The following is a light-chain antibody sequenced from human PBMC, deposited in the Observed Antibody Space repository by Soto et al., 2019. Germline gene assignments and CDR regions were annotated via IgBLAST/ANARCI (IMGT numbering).Light chain of an antibody. CDR3: QLYGGSHMFS. CDR2: AAS. J-gene: IGKJ2*01. CDR1: QSISSSY. V-gene: IGKV3-20*01. Sequence: EIVLTQSPGTLSLSPGEGGTLSCRASQSISSSYLAWYQQKPGQSPRLLIYAASSRATGIPDRFSGCGSGTDFTLTISRLEPEDFAVYYCQLYGGSHMFSFGQGTKLEIK.